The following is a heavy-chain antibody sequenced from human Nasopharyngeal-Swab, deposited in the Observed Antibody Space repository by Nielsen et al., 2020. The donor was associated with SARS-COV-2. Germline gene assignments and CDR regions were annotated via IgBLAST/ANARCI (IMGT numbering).Heavy chain of an antibody. CDR2: IYTDGNSI. V-gene: IGHV3-74*01. D-gene: IGHD3-9*01. Sequence: GESLKISCTASGFTFSSYWMHWVRQAPGKGLVWVSRIYTDGNSIVYADFVNGRFTISRDSAKDTPYLQMNSLRAEDTAVYYCVRGSPDWEGVDYWGQGTRVTVSS. CDR1: GFTFSSYW. CDR3: VRGSPDWEGVDY. J-gene: IGHJ4*02.